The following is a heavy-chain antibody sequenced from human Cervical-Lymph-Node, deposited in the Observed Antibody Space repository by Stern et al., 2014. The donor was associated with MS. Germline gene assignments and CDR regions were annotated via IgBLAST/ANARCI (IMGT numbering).Heavy chain of an antibody. V-gene: IGHV3-33*01. D-gene: IGHD6-13*01. CDR2: IWYDGSNP. CDR1: GCSFSRYA. Sequence: VQLVESGGGVVQPGRSLRLSCAASGCSFSRYAMHWVRQAPGKGLEWVALIWYDGSNPYYADSVPGRFTISRDNSKNTLYLQMNSLRAEDTAVYYCASAYSSSHYYFDYWGQGTLVTVSS. CDR3: ASAYSSSHYYFDY. J-gene: IGHJ4*02.